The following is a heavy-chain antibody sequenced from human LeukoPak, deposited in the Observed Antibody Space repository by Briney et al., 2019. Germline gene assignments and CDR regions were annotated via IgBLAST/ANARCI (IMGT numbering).Heavy chain of an antibody. D-gene: IGHD4-23*01. CDR2: ISGSGGST. CDR3: AKGNSYYYYYYMDV. Sequence: GGSLRLSCATSGFTFMNYAMSWVRQAPGKGLEWVSAISGSGGSTYYADSVKGRFTISRDNSKNTLYLQMNSLRAEDTAVYYCAKGNSYYYYYYMDVWGKGTTVTVSS. J-gene: IGHJ6*03. V-gene: IGHV3-23*01. CDR1: GFTFMNYA.